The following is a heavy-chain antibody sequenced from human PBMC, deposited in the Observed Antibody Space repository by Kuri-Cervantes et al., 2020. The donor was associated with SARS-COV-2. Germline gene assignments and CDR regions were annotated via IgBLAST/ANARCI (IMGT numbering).Heavy chain of an antibody. J-gene: IGHJ6*02. CDR1: GGTFSSYA. V-gene: IGHV1-69*06. D-gene: IGHD5-18*01. CDR3: ARDSGIYSYGYYYYGMDV. Sequence: SVKVSCKASGGTFSSYAISWVRQAPGQGLEWMGGIIPIFGTANYAQKFQGRVTITADKSTSTAYMELSSLRSEDTAVYYCARDSGIYSYGYYYYGMDVWGQGTTVTVSS. CDR2: IIPIFGTA.